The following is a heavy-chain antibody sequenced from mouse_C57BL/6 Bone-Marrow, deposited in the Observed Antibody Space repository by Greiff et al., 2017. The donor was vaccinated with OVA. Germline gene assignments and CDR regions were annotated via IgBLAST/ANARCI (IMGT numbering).Heavy chain of an antibody. V-gene: IGHV3-1*01. Sequence: EVQLQESGPGMVKPSQSLSLTCTVTGYSITSGYVWHLIRHFPGNLLEWMGYISYSGSTNYNPSLKSRISITQDTSKNHFFLKLNSVTTEDTATYYCARGLGRAFDYWGQGTTLTVSS. CDR3: ARGLGRAFDY. CDR1: GYSITSGYV. J-gene: IGHJ2*01. CDR2: ISYSGST. D-gene: IGHD4-1*01.